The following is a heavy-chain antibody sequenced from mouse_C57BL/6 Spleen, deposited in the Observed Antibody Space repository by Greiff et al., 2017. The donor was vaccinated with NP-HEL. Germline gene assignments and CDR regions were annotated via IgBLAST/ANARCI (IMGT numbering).Heavy chain of an antibody. V-gene: IGHV1-18*01. J-gene: IGHJ4*01. CDR2: INPNNGGT. Sequence: VQLQQSGPELVKPGASVKIPCKASGYTFTDYNIDWVKQSHGKSLEWIGDINPNNGGTNYNEKFKSKATLTVDKSSSTAYMQLSSLTSEDSAVYYCARFPFYAMDYWGQGTSVTVSS. CDR3: ARFPFYAMDY. CDR1: GYTFTDYN.